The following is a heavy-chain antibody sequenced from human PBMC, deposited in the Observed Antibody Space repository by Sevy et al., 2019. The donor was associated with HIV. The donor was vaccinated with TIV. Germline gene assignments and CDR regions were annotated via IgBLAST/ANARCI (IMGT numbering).Heavy chain of an antibody. Sequence: GGSLRLSCAASGFTFSSYSMNWVRQAPGKGLEWVSYISSSTIYYADSLKGRFTISRDNAKNSLYLQMNSLRAEDTATYFCAREGCTQPHDYWGQGTLVTVSS. V-gene: IGHV3-48*01. CDR2: ISSSTI. CDR3: AREGCTQPHDY. J-gene: IGHJ4*02. D-gene: IGHD2-8*01. CDR1: GFTFSSYS.